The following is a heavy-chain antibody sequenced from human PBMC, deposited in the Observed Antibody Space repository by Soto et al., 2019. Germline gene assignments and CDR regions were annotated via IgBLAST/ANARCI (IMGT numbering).Heavy chain of an antibody. CDR2: IRNKAYGGTT. V-gene: IGHV3-49*04. CDR1: GFTFSSYA. D-gene: IGHD5-12*01. CDR3: TRDGRYSGYPPPAF. J-gene: IGHJ4*02. Sequence: EVQLLESGGGLVQPGGSLRLSCAASGFTFSSYAMSWVRQAPGKGLEWLGFIRNKAYGGTTEYAASVKGRFSISRDDSKSIAYLRMNGLKTEDTAVYYCTRDGRYSGYPPPAFWGQGTLVIVSS.